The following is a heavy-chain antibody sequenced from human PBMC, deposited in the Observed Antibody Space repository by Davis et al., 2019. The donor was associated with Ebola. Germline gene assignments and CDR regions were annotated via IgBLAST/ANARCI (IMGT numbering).Heavy chain of an antibody. CDR3: AKRGLGYDILTGYYH. J-gene: IGHJ5*02. Sequence: GESLKISCAASGFTFSSYAMSWVRQAPGKGLEWVSAISGSGGSTYYADSVKGRFTISRDNSKNTLYLQMNSLRAEDTAVYYCAKRGLGYDILTGYYHWGQGTLVTVSS. CDR1: GFTFSSYA. V-gene: IGHV3-23*01. D-gene: IGHD3-9*01. CDR2: ISGSGGST.